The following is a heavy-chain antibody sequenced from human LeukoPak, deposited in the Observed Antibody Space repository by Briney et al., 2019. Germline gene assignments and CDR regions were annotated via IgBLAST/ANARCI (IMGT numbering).Heavy chain of an antibody. Sequence: GGSLRLSCAASGFTVSSNYMSWVRQAPGKGLEWVAVISYDGSNKYYADSVKGRFTISRDNSKNTLYLQMNSLRAEDTAVYYCAKGGGSYGDANHLLDYWGQGTLVTVSS. CDR1: GFTVSSNY. J-gene: IGHJ4*02. D-gene: IGHD4-17*01. CDR2: ISYDGSNK. V-gene: IGHV3-30*18. CDR3: AKGGGSYGDANHLLDY.